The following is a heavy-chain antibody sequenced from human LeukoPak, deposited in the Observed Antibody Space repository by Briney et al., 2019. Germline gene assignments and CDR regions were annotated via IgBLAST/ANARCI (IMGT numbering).Heavy chain of an antibody. CDR2: INHSGGT. J-gene: IGHJ5*02. V-gene: IGHV4-34*01. D-gene: IGHD6-6*01. CDR1: GGSFIGYD. Sequence: PSETLSLTCAVYGGSFIGYDWTWLRQPPGKGLEWLGEINHSGGTNYNPSLKSRVTISVDTSKNQFSLKLSSVTAADTAVYYCASLARGGNWFDPWGQGTLVTVSS. CDR3: ASLARGGNWFDP.